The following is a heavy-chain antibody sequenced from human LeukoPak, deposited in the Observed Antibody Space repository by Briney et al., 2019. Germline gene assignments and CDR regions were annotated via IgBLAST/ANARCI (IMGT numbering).Heavy chain of an antibody. CDR2: IIPIFGTA. CDR1: GGTFSSYA. V-gene: IGHV1-69*05. CDR3: ARVRDPKYYYYYMDV. Sequence: SVKVSCKASGGTFSSYAISWVRQAPGEGLEWMGGIIPIFGTANYAQEFQGRVTITTDESTSTAYMELSSLRSEDTAVYYCARVRDPKYYYYYMDVWGKGTTVTVSS. J-gene: IGHJ6*03.